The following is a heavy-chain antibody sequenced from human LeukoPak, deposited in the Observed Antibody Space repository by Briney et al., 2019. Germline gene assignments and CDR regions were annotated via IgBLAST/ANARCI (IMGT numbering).Heavy chain of an antibody. V-gene: IGHV1-2*02. J-gene: IGHJ3*02. CDR2: INPNSGGT. Sequence: ASVKVSCKASGYTFTGYYMHWVRQAPGQGLEWMGWINPNSGGTNYAQKFQGRVTMTRDTSISTAYMELSRLRSDDTAVYYCARAYYYDSSGYLPHAFDIWGQGTMVTVSS. CDR3: ARAYYYDSSGYLPHAFDI. CDR1: GYTFTGYY. D-gene: IGHD3-22*01.